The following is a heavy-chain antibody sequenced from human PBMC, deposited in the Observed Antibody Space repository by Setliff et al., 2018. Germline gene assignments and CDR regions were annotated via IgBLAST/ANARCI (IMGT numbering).Heavy chain of an antibody. CDR2: VHASGSP. CDR1: GGSIRSGSFY. J-gene: IGHJ4*02. D-gene: IGHD3-9*01. V-gene: IGHV4-61*02. Sequence: SETLSLTCTVSGGSIRSGSFYWSWTRQSAEKGLEWIGRVHASGSPNYNPSFKGRVTISLDTSTNQFSLNLNSVTAADTAVYYCAKERYFDWFFENWGQGTLVTVSS. CDR3: AKERYFDWFFEN.